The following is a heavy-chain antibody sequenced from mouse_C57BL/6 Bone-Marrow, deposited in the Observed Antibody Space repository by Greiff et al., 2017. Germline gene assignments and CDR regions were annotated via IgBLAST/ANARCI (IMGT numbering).Heavy chain of an antibody. CDR3: ARRYGSRSSWFAY. V-gene: IGHV1-81*01. J-gene: IGHJ3*01. CDR1: GYTFTSYG. Sequence: QVQLQQSGAELARPGASVKLSCKASGYTFTSYGISWVKQRTGQGLEWIGEIYPRSGNTYYNEKFKGKAKLTADKSSSTAYMELRSLTSEDSAVYFCARRYGSRSSWFAYWGQGTLVTVSA. D-gene: IGHD1-1*01. CDR2: IYPRSGNT.